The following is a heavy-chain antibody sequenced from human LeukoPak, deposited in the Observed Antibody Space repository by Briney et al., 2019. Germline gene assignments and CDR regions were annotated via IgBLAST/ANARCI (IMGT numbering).Heavy chain of an antibody. J-gene: IGHJ4*02. Sequence: ASVKVSCKASGYTFPSYGISWVRQAPGQGLEWMGGIIPIFGTANYAQKFQGRVTITADESTSTAYMELSSLRSEDTAVYYCARGGWLVFRYFDYWGQGTLVTVSS. CDR3: ARGGWLVFRYFDY. V-gene: IGHV1-69*13. CDR1: GYTFPSYG. D-gene: IGHD3-9*01. CDR2: IIPIFGTA.